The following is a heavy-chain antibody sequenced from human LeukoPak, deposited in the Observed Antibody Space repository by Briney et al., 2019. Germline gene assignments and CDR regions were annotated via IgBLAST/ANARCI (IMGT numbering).Heavy chain of an antibody. V-gene: IGHV1-69*02. J-gene: IGHJ6*03. CDR3: ARNYDILTGYYSEYYMDV. D-gene: IGHD3-9*01. Sequence: VASVKVSCKASGGTFSSYTISWVRQAPGQGLEWMGRIIPILGIANYAQKFQGRVTITTDESTSTAYMELSSLRSEDTAVYYCARNYDILTGYYSEYYMDVWGKGTTVTVSS. CDR2: IIPILGIA. CDR1: GGTFSSYT.